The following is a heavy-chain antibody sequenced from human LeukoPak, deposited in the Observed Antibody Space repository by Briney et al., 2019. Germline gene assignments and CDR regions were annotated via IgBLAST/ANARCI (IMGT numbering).Heavy chain of an antibody. Sequence: GGSLRLSCAASGFTFSSYSMNWARQAPGKGLEWVSSISSSSSYIYYADSVKGRFTISRDNAKNSLYLQMNSLRAEDTAVYYCARTYYYDSSGHDAFDIWGQGTMVTVSS. CDR3: ARTYYYDSSGHDAFDI. CDR1: GFTFSSYS. V-gene: IGHV3-21*01. J-gene: IGHJ3*02. CDR2: ISSSSSYI. D-gene: IGHD3-22*01.